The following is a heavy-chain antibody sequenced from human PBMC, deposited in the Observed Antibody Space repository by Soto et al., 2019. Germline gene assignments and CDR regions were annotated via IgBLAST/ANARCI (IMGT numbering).Heavy chain of an antibody. V-gene: IGHV3-30-3*01. D-gene: IGHD3-3*01. CDR2: ISYDGSNK. CDR1: GFTFSSYA. J-gene: IGHJ6*02. Sequence: QVQLVESGGGVVQPGRSLRLSCAASGFTFSSYAMHWVRQAPGKGLEWVAVISYDGSNKYYADSVKGRFTISRDNFKNSLYLQMNSLRAEDTAVYYCARDKIRFSWAYGMDVWGQGTTVTVSS. CDR3: ARDKIRFSWAYGMDV.